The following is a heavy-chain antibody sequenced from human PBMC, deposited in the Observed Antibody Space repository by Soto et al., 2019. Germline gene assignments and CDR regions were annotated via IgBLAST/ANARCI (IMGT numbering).Heavy chain of an antibody. D-gene: IGHD5-18*01. CDR3: GKMLTGTSGHSDFDS. CDR2: MNPNSGNT. Sequence: ASVKVSCKASGYTFTSYDINCVRQATGQGLEWMGWMNPNSGNTGYAQKFQGRVTMTRNTSISTAYMELSSLRSEDTAVYFCGKMLTGTSGHSDFDSWGQGTLVTVSS. J-gene: IGHJ5*01. V-gene: IGHV1-8*01. CDR1: GYTFTSYD.